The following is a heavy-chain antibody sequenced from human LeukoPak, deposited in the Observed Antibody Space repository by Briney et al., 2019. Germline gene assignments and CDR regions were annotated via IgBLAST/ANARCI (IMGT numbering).Heavy chain of an antibody. V-gene: IGHV4-59*08. J-gene: IGHJ4*02. Sequence: SETLSLTCTVSGGSLSGFYWSWVRPPPGKGLECIGYIHYSGSTNYVPSLKSRARISLDTSKNQFSLSLNSVTAADTAVYYCARLGLRIETHSIPDYWGLGTLVTVSS. CDR1: GGSLSGFY. CDR3: ARLGLRIETHSIPDY. D-gene: IGHD2-21*01. CDR2: IHYSGST.